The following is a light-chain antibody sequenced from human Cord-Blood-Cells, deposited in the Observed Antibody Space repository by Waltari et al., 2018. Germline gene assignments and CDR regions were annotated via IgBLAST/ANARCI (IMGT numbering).Light chain of an antibody. CDR2: GKN. V-gene: IGLV3-19*01. J-gene: IGLJ3*02. CDR1: SLRSSY. Sequence: SSELTQDPAVSVDLGQPVRITCQGDSLRSSYASWYQQKPVQAPVLVIYGKNNRPSGIPDRFSGSSSRKTASLTITGAQAEDEADYYCNSRDSSGNHEVFGGGTKLTVL. CDR3: NSRDSSGNHEV.